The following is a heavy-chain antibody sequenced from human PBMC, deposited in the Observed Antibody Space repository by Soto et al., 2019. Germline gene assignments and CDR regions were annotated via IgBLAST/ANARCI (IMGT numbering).Heavy chain of an antibody. D-gene: IGHD4-17*01. CDR3: ARVTTGLWHFDL. Sequence: GGSLRLSCAASGFTFSDHHMDWVRQAPGKGLEWVGRTRNKANSYTTEYAASVKGRFHISRDDSKNSLSLQMNSLRTDDTAVYYCARVTTGLWHFDLWGRGTLVTVSS. CDR1: GFTFSDHH. V-gene: IGHV3-72*01. CDR2: TRNKANSYTT. J-gene: IGHJ2*01.